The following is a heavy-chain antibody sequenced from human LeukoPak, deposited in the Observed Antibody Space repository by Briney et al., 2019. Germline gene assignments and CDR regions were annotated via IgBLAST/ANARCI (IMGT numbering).Heavy chain of an antibody. D-gene: IGHD3-10*01. V-gene: IGHV4-4*07. CDR2: IYTSGST. J-gene: IGHJ5*02. CDR3: ARGLGGGSGSYTATPYNWFDP. Sequence: PSETLSLTCTVSGGSISSYYWSWIRQPAGKGLEWIGRIYTSGSTNYNPSLKSRVTMSVDTSKNQSSLKLSSVTAADTAVYYRARGLGGGSGSYTATPYNWFDPWGQGTLVTVSS. CDR1: GGSISSYY.